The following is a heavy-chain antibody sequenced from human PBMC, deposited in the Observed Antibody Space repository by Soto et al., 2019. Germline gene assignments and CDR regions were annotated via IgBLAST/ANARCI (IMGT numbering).Heavy chain of an antibody. J-gene: IGHJ6*03. D-gene: IGHD4-17*01. V-gene: IGHV3-73*01. CDR2: IRSKANSYAT. Sequence: EVQLVESAGGWVQPGGSLKLSCAASGFTFSGSAMHWVRQASGKGLEWVGRIRSKANSYATAYAASVKGRFTISRDDSKNTAYLQMNSLKTEDTAVYYCTRIYGDYAVDYYYYMDVWGKGTTVTVSS. CDR3: TRIYGDYAVDYYYYMDV. CDR1: GFTFSGSA.